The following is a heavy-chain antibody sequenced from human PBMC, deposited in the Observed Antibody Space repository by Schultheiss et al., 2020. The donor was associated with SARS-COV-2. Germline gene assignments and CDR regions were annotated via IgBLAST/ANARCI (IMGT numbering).Heavy chain of an antibody. Sequence: GESLKISCAASGFTFSSYDMHWVRQATGKGLEWVSAIGTAGDTYYPGSVKGRFTISRDNSKNTWSLQMNSLRTEDTAVYYCVKWDGDLNAFDIWGQGTMVTVSS. V-gene: IGHV3-13*01. J-gene: IGHJ3*02. D-gene: IGHD3-10*01. CDR1: GFTFSSYD. CDR2: IGTAGDT. CDR3: VKWDGDLNAFDI.